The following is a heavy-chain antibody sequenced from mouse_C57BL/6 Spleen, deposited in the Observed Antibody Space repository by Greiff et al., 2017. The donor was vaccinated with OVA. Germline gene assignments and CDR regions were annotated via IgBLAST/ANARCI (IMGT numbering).Heavy chain of an antibody. D-gene: IGHD1-1*01. V-gene: IGHV1-55*01. CDR3: ARDYYGSRGAY. J-gene: IGHJ3*01. CDR1: GYTFTSYW. Sequence: VKLQQPGAELVKPGASVKMSCKASGYTFTSYWITWVKQRPGQGLEWIGDIYPGSGSTNYNEKFKSKATLTVDTSSSTAYMQLSSLTSEDSAVYYCARDYYGSRGAYWGQGTLVTVSA. CDR2: IYPGSGST.